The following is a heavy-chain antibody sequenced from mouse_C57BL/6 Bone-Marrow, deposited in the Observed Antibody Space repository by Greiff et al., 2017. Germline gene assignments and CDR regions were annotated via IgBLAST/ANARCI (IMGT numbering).Heavy chain of an antibody. CDR3: APYGSSYRYAMDY. Sequence: VQLQQSGAELARPGASVKLSCKASGYTFTSYGISWVKQRTGQGLEWIGEIYPRSSDTYYNEKFKGKATLTADKSSSTAYMELRSLTSEDSAVYFCAPYGSSYRYAMDYWGQGTSVTVSS. CDR2: IYPRSSDT. J-gene: IGHJ4*01. V-gene: IGHV1-81*01. D-gene: IGHD1-1*01. CDR1: GYTFTSYG.